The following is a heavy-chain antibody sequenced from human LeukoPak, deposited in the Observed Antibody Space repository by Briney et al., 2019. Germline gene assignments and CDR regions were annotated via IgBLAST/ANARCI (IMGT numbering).Heavy chain of an antibody. CDR2: ISYDGSNK. CDR1: GFTFSSYG. D-gene: IGHD2-15*01. V-gene: IGHV3-30*18. J-gene: IGHJ6*04. Sequence: GRSLRLSCAASGFTFSSYGMHWVRQAPGKGLEWVAVISYDGSNKYYADSVKGRFTISRDNSKNTLYLQMNSLRAEDTAVYYCAKDASRYCSGGSCYYYGMDVWGEGTTVTISS. CDR3: AKDASRYCSGGSCYYYGMDV.